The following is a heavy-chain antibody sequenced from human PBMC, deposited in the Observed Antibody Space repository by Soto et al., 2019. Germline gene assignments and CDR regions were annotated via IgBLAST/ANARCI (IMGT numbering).Heavy chain of an antibody. Sequence: QVQLVESGGGVVQPGRSLRLSCAASGFTFSSYGMHWVRQAPGKGLEWVAVISYDGSNKYYADSVKGRFTISRDNSKNTLYLQMNSLRAEDTAVYYCANDPRQAIFDYWGQGTLVTVSS. V-gene: IGHV3-30*18. J-gene: IGHJ4*02. CDR1: GFTFSSYG. CDR2: ISYDGSNK. CDR3: ANDPRQAIFDY.